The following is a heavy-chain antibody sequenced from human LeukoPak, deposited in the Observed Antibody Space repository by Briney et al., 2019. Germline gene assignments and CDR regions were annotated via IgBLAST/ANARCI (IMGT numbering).Heavy chain of an antibody. D-gene: IGHD3-16*01. V-gene: IGHV1-2*02. CDR3: ARDLWANDAFDI. J-gene: IGHJ3*02. CDR2: INPNSGGT. CDR1: GYAFTGYY. Sequence: ASVKVSCKASGYAFTGYYMHWVRQAPGQGLEWMGWINPNSGGTNYAQKFQGRVTMTRDTSISTAYMELSRLRSDDTAVYYCARDLWANDAFDIWGQGTMVTVSS.